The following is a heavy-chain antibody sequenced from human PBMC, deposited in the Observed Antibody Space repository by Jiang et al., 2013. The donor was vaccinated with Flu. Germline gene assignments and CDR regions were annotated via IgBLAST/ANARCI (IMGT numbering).Heavy chain of an antibody. D-gene: IGHD2-2*02. J-gene: IGHJ3*02. V-gene: IGHV1-69*01. CDR2: IIPIFGTA. CDR1: GGTFSSYA. CDR3: ARDQGYCSSTSCYTDAFDI. Sequence: SGAEVKKPGSSVKVSCKASGGTFSSYAISWVRQAPGQGLEWMGGIIPIFGTANYAQKFQGRVTITADESTSTAYMELSSLRSEDTAVYYCARDQGYCSSTSCYTDAFDIWGQGTMVTVSS.